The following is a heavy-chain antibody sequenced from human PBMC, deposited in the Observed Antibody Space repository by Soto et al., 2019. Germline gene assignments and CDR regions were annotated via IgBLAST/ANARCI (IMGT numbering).Heavy chain of an antibody. D-gene: IGHD6-13*01. Sequence: GESLKISCNGSGYSFTSYWIGWVRQMPGKGLEWMGIIYPGDSDTRYSPSFQGQVTISADKSISTAYLQWSSLKASDTAMYYCARGGYSSSWFPFWFDPWGRGTLVTVSS. CDR3: ARGGYSSSWFPFWFDP. V-gene: IGHV5-51*01. J-gene: IGHJ5*02. CDR2: IYPGDSDT. CDR1: GYSFTSYW.